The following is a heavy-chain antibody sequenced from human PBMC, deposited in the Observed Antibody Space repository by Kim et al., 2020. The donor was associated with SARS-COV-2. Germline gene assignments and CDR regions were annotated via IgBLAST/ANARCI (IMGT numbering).Heavy chain of an antibody. V-gene: IGHV3-7*01. J-gene: IGHJ5*02. CDR2: IKQDGSET. D-gene: IGHD5-12*01. CDR3: ARVGGLLWQRPNNWFDP. Sequence: VGSLRLSCAASGFTFSGYWMSWVRQAPGKGPEWVANIKQDGSETYYLDSVKGRFTISRDNAKNSLYLQMNSLRVEDTAVFYCARVGGLLWQRPNNWFDPWGQGTLVTVSS. CDR1: GFTFSGYW.